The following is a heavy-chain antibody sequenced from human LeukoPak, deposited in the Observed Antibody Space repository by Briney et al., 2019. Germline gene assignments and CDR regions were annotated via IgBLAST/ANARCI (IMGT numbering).Heavy chain of an antibody. J-gene: IGHJ4*02. CDR2: INHSGST. D-gene: IGHD3-9*01. V-gene: IGHV4-34*01. Sequence: GSLRLSCAASGFIFSDYSMGWVRQPPGKGLEWIGEINHSGSTNYNPSLKSRVTISVDTSKNQFSLKLSSVTAADTAVYYCASAASAGYSFTIVNLDYWGQGTLVTVSS. CDR3: ASAASAGYSFTIVNLDY. CDR1: GFIFSDYS.